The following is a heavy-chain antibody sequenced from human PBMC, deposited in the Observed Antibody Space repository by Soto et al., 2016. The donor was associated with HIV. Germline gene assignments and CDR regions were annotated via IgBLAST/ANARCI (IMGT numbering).Heavy chain of an antibody. J-gene: IGHJ4*02. V-gene: IGHV3-23*01. CDR1: GFTFSSYA. CDR3: ASSGSYPYYFDY. Sequence: EVQLLESGGGLVQPGGSLRLSCAASGFTFSSYAMSWVRQAPGKGLEWVSAISGSGGSTYYADSVKGRFTISRDNSKNTLYLQMNSLRAEDTAVYYCASSGSYPYYFDYWGQGTLVTVSS. CDR2: ISGSGGST. D-gene: IGHD1-26*01.